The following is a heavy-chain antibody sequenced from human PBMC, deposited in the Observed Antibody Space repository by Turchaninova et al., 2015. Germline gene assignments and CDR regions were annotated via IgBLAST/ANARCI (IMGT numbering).Heavy chain of an antibody. D-gene: IGHD1/OR15-1a*01. CDR1: GYSISSGYY. CDR2: IYHSGST. J-gene: IGHJ4*02. Sequence: HVQLQESGPGLVKPSETLSLTCAVSGYSISSGYYWGWIRQPPGRGLEWIGSIYHSGSTYYNPSLKSRVTISADTSKNQFSLKLSAGTAADTAVYYCARRGTNFDYWGQGTLVTVSS. CDR3: ARRGTNFDY. V-gene: IGHV4-38-2*01.